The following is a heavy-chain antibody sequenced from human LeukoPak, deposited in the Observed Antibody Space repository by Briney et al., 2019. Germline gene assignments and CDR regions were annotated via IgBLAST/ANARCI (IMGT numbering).Heavy chain of an antibody. Sequence: ASVKVSCKASGYTFTGYYMHWVRQAPGQGLEWMGWINPNSGGTNYAQKLQGRVTMTTDTSTSTAYMELRSLRSDDTAVYYCARDRTDYYDSSGYHDYWGQGTLVTVSS. V-gene: IGHV1-2*02. CDR3: ARDRTDYYDSSGYHDY. J-gene: IGHJ4*02. D-gene: IGHD3-22*01. CDR1: GYTFTGYY. CDR2: INPNSGGT.